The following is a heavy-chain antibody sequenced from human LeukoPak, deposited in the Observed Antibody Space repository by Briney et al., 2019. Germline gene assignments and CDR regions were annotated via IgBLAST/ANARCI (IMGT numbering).Heavy chain of an antibody. CDR1: GFTFSRYT. D-gene: IGHD1-26*01. CDR2: ISSSSSTI. V-gene: IGHV3-48*04. CDR3: ARTVGATLDY. J-gene: IGHJ4*02. Sequence: GGSLRLSCAASGFTFSRYTMNWVRQAPGKGLEWVSSISSSSSTIYHADSVKGRFTSSRDNAKNSLYLQMNSLRAEDTAVYYCARTVGATLDYWGQGTLVTVSS.